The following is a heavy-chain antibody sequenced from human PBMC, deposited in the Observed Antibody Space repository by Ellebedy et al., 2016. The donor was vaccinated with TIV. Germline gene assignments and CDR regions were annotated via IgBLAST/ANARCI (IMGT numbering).Heavy chain of an antibody. CDR3: GCYSGYDWNDAFDI. CDR2: INSDGSST. V-gene: IGHV3-74*01. D-gene: IGHD5-12*01. Sequence: PGGSLRLSCAASGFTFSSYWMHWVRQAPGKGLVWVSRINSDGSSTSYADSVKGRFTISRDNAKNSLYLQMNSLRAEDTAVYYCGCYSGYDWNDAFDIWGQGTMVTVSS. J-gene: IGHJ3*02. CDR1: GFTFSSYW.